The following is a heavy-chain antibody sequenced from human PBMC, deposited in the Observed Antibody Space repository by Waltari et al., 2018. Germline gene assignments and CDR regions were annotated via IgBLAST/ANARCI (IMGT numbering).Heavy chain of an antibody. V-gene: IGHV1-69*14. Sequence: QVQLVQSGAEVKKPGSSVTVSCKASGRTFSSSAIIWVRQAPGQGLEWMGGIIPIFGTANYAQKFQGRVTITADKSTSTAYMELSSLRSEDTAVYYCASNSHTKYSGSYRGAFDIWGQGTMVTVSS. J-gene: IGHJ3*02. CDR1: GRTFSSSA. CDR3: ASNSHTKYSGSYRGAFDI. CDR2: IIPIFGTA. D-gene: IGHD1-26*01.